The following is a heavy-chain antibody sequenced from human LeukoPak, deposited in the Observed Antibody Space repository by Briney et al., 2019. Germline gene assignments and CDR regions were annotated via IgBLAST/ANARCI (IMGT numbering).Heavy chain of an antibody. D-gene: IGHD3-9*01. CDR1: GFTFGDYA. CDR2: IRSKAYGGAT. Sequence: GGSLRLSCTASGFTFGDYAISWVRQAPGKGLEWVGFIRSKAYGGATEYDASVKGRFTISRDDSKSIAYLQMNSLKTEDTAVYYCTRDILTGYYQPDYWGQGTLVSVSS. V-gene: IGHV3-49*04. CDR3: TRDILTGYYQPDY. J-gene: IGHJ4*02.